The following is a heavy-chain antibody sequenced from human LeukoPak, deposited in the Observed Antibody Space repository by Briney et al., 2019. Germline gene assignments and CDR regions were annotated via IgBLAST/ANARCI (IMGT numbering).Heavy chain of an antibody. CDR3: ARVLYYYDSSGYGP. J-gene: IGHJ5*02. CDR2: INSDGSSA. V-gene: IGHV3-74*01. CDR1: GFTFSSYW. Sequence: TGGSLRLSCAASGFTFSSYWRHWVRQAPGKGLVWVSRINSDGSSASYADSVKGRFTVSRDNAKNTLYLQMNSLRAEDTAVYYCARVLYYYDSSGYGPWGQGTLVTVSS. D-gene: IGHD3-22*01.